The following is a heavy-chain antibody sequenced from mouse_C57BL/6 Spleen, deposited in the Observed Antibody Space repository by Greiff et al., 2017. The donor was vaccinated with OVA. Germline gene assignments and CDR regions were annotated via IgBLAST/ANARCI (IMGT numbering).Heavy chain of an antibody. CDR1: GFTFSDYG. D-gene: IGHD1-1*01. V-gene: IGHV5-17*01. CDR3: ARENYYGSSSVFAY. Sequence: EVQLVESGGGLVKPGGSLKLSCAASGFTFSDYGMHWVRQAPEKGLEWVAYISSGSSTIYYADTVKGRFTIYRDNAKNTLFLQMTSLRSEDTAMYYCARENYYGSSSVFAYWGQGTLVTVSA. CDR2: ISSGSSTI. J-gene: IGHJ3*01.